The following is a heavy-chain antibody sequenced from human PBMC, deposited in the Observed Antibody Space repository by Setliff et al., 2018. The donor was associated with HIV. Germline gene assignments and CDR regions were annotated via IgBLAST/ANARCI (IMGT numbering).Heavy chain of an antibody. J-gene: IGHJ4*02. D-gene: IGHD6-19*01. CDR3: VRGPQWLVQKGRVYYFDY. CDR2: IYYSGST. Sequence: SETLSLTCTVSGDSVSSASYYWSWIRQPPGKGLEWIGYIYYSGSTYYNPSLKSRVTISIDTSNNQISLRLSSVTAADTAVYFCVRGPQWLVQKGRVYYFDYWGQGTLVTVSS. V-gene: IGHV4-30-4*08. CDR1: GDSVSSASYY.